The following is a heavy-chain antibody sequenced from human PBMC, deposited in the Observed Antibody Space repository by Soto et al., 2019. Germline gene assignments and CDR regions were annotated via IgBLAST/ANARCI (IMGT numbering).Heavy chain of an antibody. Sequence: QLQLQESGPGLVKPSETLSLTCTVSGGSISSSSYYWGWIRQPPGKGLEWIGSIYYSGSTYYNPSLKSRVTIFAYTTHIRFTLKRSSWTAADTAGYYCARVHGGQWLLLANWFDPWGQGTLVTVSS. J-gene: IGHJ5*02. CDR2: IYYSGST. V-gene: IGHV4-39*01. CDR1: GGSISSSSYY. D-gene: IGHD3-22*01. CDR3: ARVHGGQWLLLANWFDP.